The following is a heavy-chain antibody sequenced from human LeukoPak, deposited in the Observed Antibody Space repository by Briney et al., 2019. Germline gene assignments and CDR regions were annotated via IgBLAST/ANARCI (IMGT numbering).Heavy chain of an antibody. CDR2: TYYRSKWYN. V-gene: IGHV6-1*01. J-gene: IGHJ3*02. CDR3: ARDPYQHGDDAFDI. D-gene: IGHD7-27*01. Sequence: SQTLSLTCAISGGSVSSNSAAWTWIRQSPSRGLEWLGRTYYRSKWYNDYAVSVKSRITINPDTSKNQFSLQLNSVTPEDTAVYYCARDPYQHGDDAFDIWGQGTMVTVSS. CDR1: GGSVSSNSAA.